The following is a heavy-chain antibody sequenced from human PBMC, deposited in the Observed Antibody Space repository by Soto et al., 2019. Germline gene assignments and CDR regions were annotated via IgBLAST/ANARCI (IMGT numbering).Heavy chain of an antibody. CDR2: IFYSGRSGST. Sequence: QVQLQESGPGLVKPSETLSLTCSVSGGSISSYYWSWIRQPPGKGLEWIGYIFYSGRSGSTNYNPSLKSRVIISVDTSKNQFSLKLTSVTAADTAVDYCARTALGWFDPWGQGTLVTVSS. V-gene: IGHV4-59*01. CDR3: ARTALGWFDP. D-gene: IGHD2-21*02. CDR1: GGSISSYY. J-gene: IGHJ5*02.